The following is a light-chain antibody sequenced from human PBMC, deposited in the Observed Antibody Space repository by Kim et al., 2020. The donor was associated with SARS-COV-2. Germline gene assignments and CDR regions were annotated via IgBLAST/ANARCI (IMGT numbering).Light chain of an antibody. CDR3: QQYNNWSET. CDR1: QSVSSN. J-gene: IGKJ1*01. CDR2: GAS. Sequence: VSPGERASPSFRASQSVSSNLAWYQQKPGQAPRLLIYGASTRATGIPARFSGGGSGTEFTLTISSLQSEDFAVYYCQQYNNWSETFGQGTKVDIK. V-gene: IGKV3-15*01.